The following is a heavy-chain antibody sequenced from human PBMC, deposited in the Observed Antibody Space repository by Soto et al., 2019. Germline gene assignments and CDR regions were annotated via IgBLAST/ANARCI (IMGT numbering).Heavy chain of an antibody. V-gene: IGHV3-15*01. CDR1: GFIFSNAW. Sequence: GVSLRLSCAASGFIFSNAWMSWVRQAPGKGLEWVGRIKSYTNGGTTDYAAPVKGRFAISRDGSKNTLYLQMNSLKTEDAGVYYCTTDDPINKYWGQGTLVTVSS. CDR3: TTDDPINKY. CDR2: IKSYTNGGTT. J-gene: IGHJ4*02.